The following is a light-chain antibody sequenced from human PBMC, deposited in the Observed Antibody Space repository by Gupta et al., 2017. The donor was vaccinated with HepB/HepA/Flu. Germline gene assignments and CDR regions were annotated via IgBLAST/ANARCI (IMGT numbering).Light chain of an antibody. CDR2: WAS. J-gene: IGKJ1*01. V-gene: IGKV4-1*01. CDR3: QQYYSTPPA. Sequence: DIMMTHSPDSLAVSLGERATINCKSSQSVLFSSNNKNYLAWYQQKPGQPPKLLIYWASTRESGVPDRFSGSGSGTDFTLTISRLQAEDVAVYYCQQYYSTPPAFGQGTKVEIK. CDR1: QSVLFSSNNKNY.